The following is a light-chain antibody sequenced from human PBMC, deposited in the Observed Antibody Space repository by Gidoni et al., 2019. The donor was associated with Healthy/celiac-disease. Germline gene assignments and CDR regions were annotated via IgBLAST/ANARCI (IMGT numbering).Light chain of an antibody. J-gene: IGKJ5*01. CDR3: QQYYSTPPGST. V-gene: IGKV4-1*01. Sequence: DIVMPQYPDSLDVSLGERATINGNSTHSVLYISNNKNYLAWYQQKPGQPPKLLIYWASTREAGVPDRFIGSGSGTDFSLTISSLQADDVAVYYCQQYYSTPPGSTFGQGTRLEIK. CDR1: HSVLYISNNKNY. CDR2: WAS.